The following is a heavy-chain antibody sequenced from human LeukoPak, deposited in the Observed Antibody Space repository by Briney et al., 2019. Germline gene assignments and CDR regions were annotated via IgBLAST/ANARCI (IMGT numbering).Heavy chain of an antibody. J-gene: IGHJ4*02. CDR2: IYYSGST. V-gene: IGHV4-59*12. Sequence: SETLSLTCTVSGGSISSYYWSWIRQPPGKGLEWIGYIYYSGSTNYNPSLKSRVTISVDTSKNQFSLKLSSVTAADTAVYYCARGPYGDYYFDYWGQGTLVTVSS. D-gene: IGHD4-17*01. CDR1: GGSISSYY. CDR3: ARGPYGDYYFDY.